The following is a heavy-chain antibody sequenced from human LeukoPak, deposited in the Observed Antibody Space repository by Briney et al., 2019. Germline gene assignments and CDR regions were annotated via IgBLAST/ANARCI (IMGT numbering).Heavy chain of an antibody. D-gene: IGHD3-10*01. J-gene: IGHJ6*03. CDR2: ISSSGSTI. CDR1: GFTFRDYY. Sequence: GRSLRLSCAASGFTFRDYYMSWIRQAPGRGLERVSYISSSGSTIYYADSVKGRFTISWDNAKNSLYLQMNSLRAEDTAVYYCARDLLTMVRGVIIRAYYYMDVWGKGPTVTVSS. CDR3: ARDLLTMVRGVIIRAYYYMDV. V-gene: IGHV3-11*04.